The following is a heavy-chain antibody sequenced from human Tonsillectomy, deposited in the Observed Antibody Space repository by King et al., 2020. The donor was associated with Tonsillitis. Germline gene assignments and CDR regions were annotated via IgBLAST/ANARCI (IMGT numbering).Heavy chain of an antibody. CDR1: GFTFSDYY. V-gene: IGHV3-11*05. J-gene: IGHJ4*02. CDR3: ASYRGKYSSSWYRFDY. CDR2: ISSSSSYT. Sequence: VQLVESGGGLVKPGGSLRLSCAASGFTFSDYYMSWIRQAPGKGLEWVSYISSSSSYTNYADSVKGRFTISRDNAKNSLYLQMNSLRAEDTAVYYCASYRGKYSSSWYRFDYWGQGTLVTVSS. D-gene: IGHD6-13*01.